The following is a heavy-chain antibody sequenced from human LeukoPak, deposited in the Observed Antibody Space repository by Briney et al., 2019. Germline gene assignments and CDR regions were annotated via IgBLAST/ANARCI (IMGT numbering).Heavy chain of an antibody. Sequence: PSETLSLTCAVSGESLNSYYWSWIRRPPGKGLEWIGEIYESGSTEYNPSLKSRVTISMVPSKPQFSLSLTSVTAADTAVYYCARGAWATRLGSWGLGAPVIVSS. CDR1: GESLNSYY. V-gene: IGHV4-34*01. J-gene: IGHJ4*02. D-gene: IGHD2-15*01. CDR2: IYESGST. CDR3: ARGAWATRLGS.